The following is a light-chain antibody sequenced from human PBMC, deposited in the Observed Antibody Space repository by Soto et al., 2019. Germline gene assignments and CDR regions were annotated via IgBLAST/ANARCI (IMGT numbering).Light chain of an antibody. CDR3: QQRSSWPLT. Sequence: EIVMTQSPATLSLSPGETATLTCRASQSVSSSLAWYQQKPGQTPRLLIYDASNRATGIPPRFSGSGSGTDFTLTVSSLQPEDFAVYYCQQRSSWPLTFGGGTKVEIK. CDR2: DAS. V-gene: IGKV3-11*01. J-gene: IGKJ4*01. CDR1: QSVSSS.